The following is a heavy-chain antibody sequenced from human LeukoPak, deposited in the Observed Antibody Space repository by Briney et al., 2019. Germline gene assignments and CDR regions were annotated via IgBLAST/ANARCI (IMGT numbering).Heavy chain of an antibody. J-gene: IGHJ4*02. Sequence: GESLQISCKASGDSITSYWIGWVRQMPGKGLEWMGIIYPGDSDTRYRPSFQGQVIVSADKSISTAYLQWSSLKASDTAMYYCARVSYSSSPTNLDYWGQGTLVTVSS. CDR3: ARVSYSSSPTNLDY. CDR1: GDSITSYW. V-gene: IGHV5-51*01. D-gene: IGHD6-13*01. CDR2: IYPGDSDT.